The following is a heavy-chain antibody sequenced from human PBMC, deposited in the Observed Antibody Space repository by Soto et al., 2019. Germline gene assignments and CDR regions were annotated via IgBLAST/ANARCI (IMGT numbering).Heavy chain of an antibody. CDR2: ISNDGSNK. J-gene: IGHJ3*01. CDR1: RFTFSSYA. CDR3: ASDPAGYCSGDRCYRVFDV. Sequence: GGSLRLSCAASRFTFSSYAMHWVRQAPGKGLEWVALISNDGSNKYYADSVKGRFTISRDNSKNTLYLQMNSLRADDTAGYYWASDPAGYCSGDRCYRVFDVWGQGTMVTVSS. D-gene: IGHD2-15*01. V-gene: IGHV3-30-3*01.